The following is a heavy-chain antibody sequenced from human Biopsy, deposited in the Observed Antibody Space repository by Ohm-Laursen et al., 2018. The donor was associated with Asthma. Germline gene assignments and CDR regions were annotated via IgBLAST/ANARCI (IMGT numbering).Heavy chain of an antibody. CDR1: SGSISSGAYY. V-gene: IGHV4-30-4*01. Sequence: SQTLSLPCTVSSGSISSGAYYWSWVRQPPGKGLEWIGYIYYIGRTYYNPSLKSRVAISLDTSKKQHSLKLSSVTAADSAVYFCARRGGVRRYFDYWGQGTLVTVSS. CDR3: ARRGGVRRYFDY. CDR2: IYYIGRT. J-gene: IGHJ4*02. D-gene: IGHD3-16*01.